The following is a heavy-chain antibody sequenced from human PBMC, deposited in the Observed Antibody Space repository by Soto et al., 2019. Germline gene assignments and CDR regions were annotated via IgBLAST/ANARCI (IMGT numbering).Heavy chain of an antibody. CDR1: GFTFSSYG. V-gene: IGHV3-23*01. Sequence: EVQLLESGGGLVQPGGSLRLSCAASGFTFSSYGMTWVRQAPGKGLEWVSFSSATGAGTYYADSVKGRFTISRDNSKNTLYLQRTRLRADDTAFYYCAKDSRAGGNYGFYSDFWGQGSLVIVSS. J-gene: IGHJ4*02. CDR2: SSATGAGT. D-gene: IGHD1-7*01. CDR3: AKDSRAGGNYGFYSDF.